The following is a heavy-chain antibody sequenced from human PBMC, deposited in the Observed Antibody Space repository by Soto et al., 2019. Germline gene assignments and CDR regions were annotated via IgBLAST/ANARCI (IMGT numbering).Heavy chain of an antibody. D-gene: IGHD3-3*01. CDR3: ARALSDYDFWSGYGSYYYGMDV. J-gene: IGHJ6*02. Sequence: ASVKVSCKASGYTFTGYYMHWVRQAPGQGLEWMGWINPNSGGTNYAQKFQGWVTMTRDTSISTAYMELSRLRSDDTAVYYCARALSDYDFWSGYGSYYYGMDVWGQGTTVTVSS. CDR1: GYTFTGYY. CDR2: INPNSGGT. V-gene: IGHV1-2*04.